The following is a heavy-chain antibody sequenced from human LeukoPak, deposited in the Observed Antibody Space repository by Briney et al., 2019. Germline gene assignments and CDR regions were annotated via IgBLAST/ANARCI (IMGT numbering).Heavy chain of an antibody. CDR1: GYTLTELS. CDR3: ATKIDYCDSSGYYN. J-gene: IGHJ4*02. Sequence: GASVKVSCKVSGYTLTELSMHWVRQAPGKGLEWMGGFDPEDGETIYAQKFQGRVTMTEDTSTDTAYMELSSLRSEDTAVYYCATKIDYCDSSGYYNWGQGTLVTVSS. D-gene: IGHD3-22*01. CDR2: FDPEDGET. V-gene: IGHV1-24*01.